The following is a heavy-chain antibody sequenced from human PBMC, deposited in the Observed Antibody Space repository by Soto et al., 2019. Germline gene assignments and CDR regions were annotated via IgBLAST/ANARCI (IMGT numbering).Heavy chain of an antibody. CDR1: GFNFRTSG. D-gene: IGHD2-15*01. Sequence: QVHLVESGGGVVQPGRSLTLSCAASGFNFRTSGMHWVRQAPGKALEWVTGLWYDGHVEGYIDSVKGRFTVSRDNSNSVMSLHMTNLRVEDTAVYYCARGLECRGYCLDKPTWFAPWGQGTLVTVSS. J-gene: IGHJ5*02. V-gene: IGHV3-33*01. CDR3: ARGLECRGYCLDKPTWFAP. CDR2: LWYDGHVE.